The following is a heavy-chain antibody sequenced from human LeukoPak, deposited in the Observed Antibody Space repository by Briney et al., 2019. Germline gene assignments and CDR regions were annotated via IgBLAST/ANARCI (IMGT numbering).Heavy chain of an antibody. CDR3: ARGYYYDSSGYRLYNWFDP. J-gene: IGHJ5*02. D-gene: IGHD3-22*01. CDR2: INPNSGGT. V-gene: IGHV1-2*02. CDR1: GYTFIDYV. Sequence: ASVKVSCKTSGYTFIDYVLHWVRQAPGQGLEWMGWINPNSGGTNYAQKFQGRVTMTRDTSVSTAYMELSRLRSDDTAVYYCARGYYYDSSGYRLYNWFDPWGQGTLVTVSS.